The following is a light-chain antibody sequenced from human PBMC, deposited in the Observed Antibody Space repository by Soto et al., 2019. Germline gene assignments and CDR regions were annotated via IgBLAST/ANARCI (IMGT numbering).Light chain of an antibody. J-gene: IGKJ4*01. CDR1: QSVSSSY. Sequence: ETVLTQSPGTLSLSPEERATLSCRASQSVSSSYLAWYQQKPGQAPRLLIYGTSSRTTGIPDRFSGSGSGTDFALTISRLEPEDFAVYYCQQYGNSPLTFGGGTKVEIK. CDR3: QQYGNSPLT. V-gene: IGKV3-20*01. CDR2: GTS.